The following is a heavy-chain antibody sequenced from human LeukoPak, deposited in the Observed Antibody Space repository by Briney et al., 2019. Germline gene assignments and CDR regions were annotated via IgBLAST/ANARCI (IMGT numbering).Heavy chain of an antibody. CDR1: GGSIGSGDYY. J-gene: IGHJ3*02. D-gene: IGHD4-23*01. CDR2: IYYSGST. V-gene: IGHV4-30-4*08. Sequence: SETLSLTCTVSGGSIGSGDYYWSWIRQPPGKGLEWIGYIYYSGSTYYNPSLKSRVTISVDTSKNQFSLKLSSVTAADKAVYYCAGQPHHDYGGIPGDAFDIWGQGTMVTVSS. CDR3: AGQPHHDYGGIPGDAFDI.